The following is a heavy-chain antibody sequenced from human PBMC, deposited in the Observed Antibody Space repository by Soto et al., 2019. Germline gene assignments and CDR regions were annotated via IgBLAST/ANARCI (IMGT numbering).Heavy chain of an antibody. D-gene: IGHD5-18*01. V-gene: IGHV3-30-3*01. Sequence: GGSLRLSCAASGFTFSSYAMHWVRQAPGKGLEWVAVISYDGSNKYYADSVKGRFTISRDNSKNTLYLQMNSLRAEDTAVYYCARDSKAWIQLWFLDYWGQGTLVTVSS. J-gene: IGHJ4*02. CDR1: GFTFSSYA. CDR2: ISYDGSNK. CDR3: ARDSKAWIQLWFLDY.